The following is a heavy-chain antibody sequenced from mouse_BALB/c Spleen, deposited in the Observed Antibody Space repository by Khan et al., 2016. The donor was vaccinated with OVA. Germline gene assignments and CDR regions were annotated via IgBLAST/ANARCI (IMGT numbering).Heavy chain of an antibody. CDR3: ARSLYYSDSYAMDY. V-gene: IGHV3-2*02. Sequence: EVELVESGPGLVKPSQSLSLTCTVTGYSITSDYAWNWIRQFPGNKLEWMGYISYTGSTSYNPSLKSRISITRDTSKNQFFRHVTSLTTEYTATYYCARSLYYSDSYAMDYWGQGTSVTVSS. D-gene: IGHD2-13*01. CDR1: GYSITSDYA. CDR2: ISYTGST. J-gene: IGHJ4*01.